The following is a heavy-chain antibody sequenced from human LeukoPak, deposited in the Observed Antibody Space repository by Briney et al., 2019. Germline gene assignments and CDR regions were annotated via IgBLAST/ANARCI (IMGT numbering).Heavy chain of an antibody. D-gene: IGHD2-15*01. CDR3: ARAPPGPVVVAASDNYGMDV. CDR2: IIPIFGTA. CDR1: GGTFSSYA. Sequence: SVKVSCKASGGTFSSYAISWVRQAPGEGLEWMGGIIPIFGTANYAQKFQGRVTITADESTSTAYMELSSLRSEDTAVYYCARAPPGPVVVAASDNYGMDVWGKGTTVTVSS. J-gene: IGHJ6*04. V-gene: IGHV1-69*01.